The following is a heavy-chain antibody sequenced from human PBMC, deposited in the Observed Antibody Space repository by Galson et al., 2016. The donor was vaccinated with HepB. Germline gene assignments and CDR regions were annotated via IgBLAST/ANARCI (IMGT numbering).Heavy chain of an antibody. Sequence: SLRLSCAASGFTFSSYSMNWVRQAPGEGLEWVSYITSSSSTIYYTDSVKGRFTISRDNAKNSLFLQMNSLSAEDTAVYYCVSSLGGPRGMDVWGKGTTVTVSS. CDR3: VSSLGGPRGMDV. J-gene: IGHJ6*04. V-gene: IGHV3-48*01. CDR2: ITSSSSTI. CDR1: GFTFSSYS. D-gene: IGHD3-16*01.